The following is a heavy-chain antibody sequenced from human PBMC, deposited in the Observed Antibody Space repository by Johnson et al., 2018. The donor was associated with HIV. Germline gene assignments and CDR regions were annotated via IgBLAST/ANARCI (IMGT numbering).Heavy chain of an antibody. CDR3: AKDIPYSSDWSDAFDV. CDR1: GFTFSNYA. D-gene: IGHD6-19*01. CDR2: VSGRGGST. Sequence: VQLVESGGGLVQPGGSLRLSCGASGFTFSNYAMSWVRQALGKGLEWVSGVSGRGGSTYYADSVKGRFTISRDNAKNTLYLQMNSLRAEDTAIYYCAKDIPYSSDWSDAFDVWGQGTIVSVSS. V-gene: IGHV3-23*04. J-gene: IGHJ3*01.